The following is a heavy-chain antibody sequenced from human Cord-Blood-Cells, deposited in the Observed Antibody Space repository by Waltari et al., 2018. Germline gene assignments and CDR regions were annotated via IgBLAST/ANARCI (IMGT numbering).Heavy chain of an antibody. CDR3: ARDRQAAPNWFDP. D-gene: IGHD6-6*01. V-gene: IGHV1-69*04. CDR2: IIPILGIA. J-gene: IGHJ5*02. Sequence: QVQLVQSGAEVKKPGSSVKVSCKSSGGTFSSYAISWVRQAPGQGLEWMGGIIPILGIANDAQKFQGRVTSTADESTSTAYMELSSLRSEDTAVYYCARDRQAAPNWFDPWGQGTLVTVSS. CDR1: GGTFSSYA.